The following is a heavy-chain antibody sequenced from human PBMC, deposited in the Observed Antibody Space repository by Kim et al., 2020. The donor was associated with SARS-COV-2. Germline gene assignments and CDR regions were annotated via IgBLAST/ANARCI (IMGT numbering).Heavy chain of an antibody. V-gene: IGHV3-48*04. CDR2: ISSSSTI. D-gene: IGHD6-13*01. Sequence: GGSLRLSCAASGFTFSSYSMNWVRQAPGKGLEWVSYISSSSTIYYADSVKGRFTISRDNAKNSLYLQMNSLRAEDTAVYYCASIAAAGTHYYYYGMDVWGQGTTVTVSS. CDR1: GFTFSSYS. CDR3: ASIAAAGTHYYYYGMDV. J-gene: IGHJ6*02.